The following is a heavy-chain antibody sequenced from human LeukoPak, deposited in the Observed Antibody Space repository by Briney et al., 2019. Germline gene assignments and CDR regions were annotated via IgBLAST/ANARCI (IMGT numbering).Heavy chain of an antibody. CDR2: IRYDGSNK. CDR3: AKDARYSGSYSAGVDY. CDR1: GFTFSSYG. D-gene: IGHD1-26*01. J-gene: IGHJ4*02. V-gene: IGHV3-30*02. Sequence: GGSLRLSCAASGFTFSSYGMHWVRQAPGKGLEWVAFIRYDGSNKYYADSVKGRFTISRDNSKNTLYLQMNSLRAEDTAVYYCAKDARYSGSYSAGVDYWGQGTLVTVSS.